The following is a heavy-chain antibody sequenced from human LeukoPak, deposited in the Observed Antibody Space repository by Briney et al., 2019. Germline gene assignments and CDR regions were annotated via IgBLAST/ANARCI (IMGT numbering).Heavy chain of an antibody. J-gene: IGHJ4*02. V-gene: IGHV5-51*01. Sequence: GESLKISCKGSGYTIGSFGSYWIAWVRRMPGKGLEWRGSIYPIDSDTRYNPSFEGQVTVSVDRSISTAYLQWSSLKASDTAMYYCARVNSARWFFDCCGQGSLLTVSS. CDR3: ARVNSARWFFDC. D-gene: IGHD3-9*01. CDR1: GYTIGSFGSYW. CDR2: IYPIDSDT.